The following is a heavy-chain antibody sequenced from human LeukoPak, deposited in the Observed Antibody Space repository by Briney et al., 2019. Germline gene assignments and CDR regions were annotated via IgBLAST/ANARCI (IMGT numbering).Heavy chain of an antibody. D-gene: IGHD6-19*01. CDR1: GFTLSKYW. J-gene: IGHJ5*02. CDR2: IKPDGSDK. CDR3: ARDAVGRQSEDNWFDP. V-gene: IGHV3-7*01. Sequence: PGGSLRLSCAASGFTLSKYWMSWVRQAPGKVLEWVANIKPDGSDKNYVDSVKGRFTISRDNAKNALYLQMNSLRAEDTAVYYFARDAVGRQSEDNWFDPWGQGTLVTVSS.